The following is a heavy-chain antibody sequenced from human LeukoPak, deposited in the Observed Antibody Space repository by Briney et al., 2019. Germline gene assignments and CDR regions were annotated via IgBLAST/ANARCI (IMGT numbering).Heavy chain of an antibody. Sequence: PSETLSLTCTVSGGSINSYYWSWIRQPPGKGLEWIGYIYYSGSTNYNPSLKSRVTISVDTSKNQFSLKLSSVTAADTAVYYCARDYYDSSGLDVWGQGTLVTVSS. D-gene: IGHD3-22*01. CDR1: GGSINSYY. CDR3: ARDYYDSSGLDV. J-gene: IGHJ4*02. V-gene: IGHV4-59*01. CDR2: IYYSGST.